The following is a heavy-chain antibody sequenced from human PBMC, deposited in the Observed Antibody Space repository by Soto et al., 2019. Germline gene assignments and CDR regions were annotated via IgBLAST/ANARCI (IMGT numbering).Heavy chain of an antibody. CDR3: ALVLIPLAGTFDY. Sequence: ASVKVSCKASGYTFTSYGINWVRQAPGQGLERMGWISAYNGNTNYAQKLQGRVTMTTDTSTSTAYMELRSLRSDDTAVYFFALVLIPLAGTFDYWGQGPLLSVSS. CDR2: ISAYNGNT. J-gene: IGHJ4*02. V-gene: IGHV1-18*01. CDR1: GYTFTSYG. D-gene: IGHD6-19*01.